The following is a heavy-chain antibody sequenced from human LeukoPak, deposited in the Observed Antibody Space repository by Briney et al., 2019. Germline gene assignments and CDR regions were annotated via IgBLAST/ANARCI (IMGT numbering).Heavy chain of an antibody. V-gene: IGHV4-59*08. CDR2: IHHNGDT. CDR3: ARQPGGTAAFDV. J-gene: IGHJ3*01. Sequence: SETLSLACTVSGGSITSYYWSWIRQPPGKGLEWIGYIHHNGDTKYNPSLKSRLSMSVDTSKNQISLKLSSVTAADTALYYCARQPGGTAAFDVWGQGTMVTVSS. D-gene: IGHD1-14*01. CDR1: GGSITSYY.